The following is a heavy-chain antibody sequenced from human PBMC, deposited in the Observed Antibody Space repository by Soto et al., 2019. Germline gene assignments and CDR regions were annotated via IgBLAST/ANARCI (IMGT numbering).Heavy chain of an antibody. CDR1: GGSISSYY. D-gene: IGHD2-15*01. Sequence: SETLSLTCTVSGGSISSYYCRWIRQSPGKGLEWIWYLYYGGSTKYTPSLESRVTISGDTSKNQFALKLNSVTAADTAVSCCTGGHNFDSWGQGILVTAS. CDR3: TGGHNFDS. J-gene: IGHJ4*01. CDR2: LYYGGST. V-gene: IGHV4-59*01.